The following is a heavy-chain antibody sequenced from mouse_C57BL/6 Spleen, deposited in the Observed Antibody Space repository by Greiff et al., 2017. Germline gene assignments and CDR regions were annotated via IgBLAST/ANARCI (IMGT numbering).Heavy chain of an antibody. CDR2: INPYNVGT. D-gene: IGHD2-5*01. Sequence: EVQLQQSGPVLVKPGASVKMSCKASGYTFTDYYMNWVKQSPGKSLEWIGVINPYNVGTSYNQKFKGKATLTVDKSSSTAYMELNSLTSEDSAVYYCAKYSNYAPRYFDVWGKGTTVTVSS. CDR1: GYTFTDYY. J-gene: IGHJ1*03. CDR3: AKYSNYAPRYFDV. V-gene: IGHV1-19*01.